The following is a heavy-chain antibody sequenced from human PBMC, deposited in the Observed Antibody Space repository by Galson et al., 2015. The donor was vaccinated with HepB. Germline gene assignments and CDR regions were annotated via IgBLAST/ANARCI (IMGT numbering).Heavy chain of an antibody. J-gene: IGHJ4*02. CDR2: ISAYNGDT. V-gene: IGHV1-18*04. Sequence: SVKVSCKASGYTFTSYGISWVRQAPGQGLEWMGWISAYNGDTNYAQKLQGRVTMTTDTSTSTAYIGLRSLRSDDTAVYYCARDSKMAAAGTSSGWGQGTLVTVSS. CDR1: GYTFTSYG. CDR3: ARDSKMAAAGTSSG. D-gene: IGHD6-13*01.